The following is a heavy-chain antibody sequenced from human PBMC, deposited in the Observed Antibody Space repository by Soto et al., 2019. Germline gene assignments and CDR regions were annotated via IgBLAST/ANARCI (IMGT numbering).Heavy chain of an antibody. J-gene: IGHJ6*03. CDR3: AREYSSSWYNNYYYYYYMDV. V-gene: IGHV1-8*01. CDR2: MNPNSGNT. CDR1: GYTFTSYD. Sequence: QVQLVQSGAEVKKPGASVKVSCKASGYTFTSYDINWVRQATGQGLEWMGWMNPNSGNTGYAQKFQGRVTKTRNTSISTAYMELGSLRSEDTAVYYCAREYSSSWYNNYYYYYYMDVWGKGTTVTVSS. D-gene: IGHD6-13*01.